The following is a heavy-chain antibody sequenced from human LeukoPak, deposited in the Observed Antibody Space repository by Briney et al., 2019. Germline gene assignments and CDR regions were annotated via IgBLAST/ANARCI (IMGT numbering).Heavy chain of an antibody. CDR3: ARDPGDIAMAGTFDY. V-gene: IGHV3-20*04. J-gene: IGHJ4*02. CDR2: ITWNAGST. Sequence: PGGSLRLSCAASGFTFDDYGMSWVRQAPGKGLEWVPGITWNAGSTGYADSVQGRFTISRDNAKNSLYLQMNSLRGEDTALYYCARDPGDIAMAGTFDYWGQGTLVTVSS. D-gene: IGHD6-19*01. CDR1: GFTFDDYG.